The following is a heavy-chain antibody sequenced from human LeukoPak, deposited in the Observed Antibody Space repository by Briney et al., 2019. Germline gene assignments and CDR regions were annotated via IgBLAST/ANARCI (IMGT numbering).Heavy chain of an antibody. CDR2: INPNSGGT. CDR1: GYTFTGYY. V-gene: IGHV1-2*02. D-gene: IGHD4-17*01. J-gene: IGHJ4*02. CDR3: ATESDPHDYGDFI. Sequence: GASVKVSCKASGYTFTGYYMHWVRQAPGQGLEWMGWINPNSGGTNYARKFQGRVTMTRDTSISTAYMELSRLRSDDTAVYYCATESDPHDYGDFIWGQGTLVTVSS.